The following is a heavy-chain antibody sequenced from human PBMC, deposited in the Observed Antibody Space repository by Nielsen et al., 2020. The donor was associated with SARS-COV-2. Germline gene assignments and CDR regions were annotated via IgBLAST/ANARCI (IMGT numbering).Heavy chain of an antibody. D-gene: IGHD1-26*01. CDR2: IYYSGST. Sequence: SETLSLTCAVYGGSFSDYYWSWIRQPPGKGLEWIGYIYYSGSTNYNPSLKSRVTISVDTSKNQLSLKLSSVTAADTAVYYCARGVDSGSQVGFDPWGQGTLVTVSS. J-gene: IGHJ5*02. CDR1: GGSFSDYY. CDR3: ARGVDSGSQVGFDP. V-gene: IGHV4-59*01.